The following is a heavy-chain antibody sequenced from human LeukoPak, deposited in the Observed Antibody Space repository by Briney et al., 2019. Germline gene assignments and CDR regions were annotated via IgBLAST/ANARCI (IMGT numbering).Heavy chain of an antibody. CDR3: ARGGYYDSSGYYMVAIDY. Sequence: KPSETLSLTCAVYGGSFSGYYWSWIRQPPGKGLEWIGEINHSGSTNYNPSLKSRVTISVDTSKNQFSLKLSSVTAADTAVYYCARGGYYDSSGYYMVAIDYWGQGTLVTVSS. CDR1: GGSFSGYY. CDR2: INHSGST. D-gene: IGHD3-22*01. J-gene: IGHJ4*02. V-gene: IGHV4-34*01.